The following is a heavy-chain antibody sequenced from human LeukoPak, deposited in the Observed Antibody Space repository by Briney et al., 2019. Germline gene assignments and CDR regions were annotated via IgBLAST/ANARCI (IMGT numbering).Heavy chain of an antibody. J-gene: IGHJ3*02. CDR3: AREWTYCDILGGEDDFDI. CDR1: GYNFASYW. V-gene: IGHV5-51*01. CDR2: IYPDDSNT. Sequence: GESPKISCKGSGYNFASYWIGWVRQMPGKGLEWMGIIYPDDSNTRYSPSFQGQVTISADKSINTAYLQWISLKASDTAMYYCAREWTYCDILGGEDDFDIWGQGTMVTVSS. D-gene: IGHD3-9*01.